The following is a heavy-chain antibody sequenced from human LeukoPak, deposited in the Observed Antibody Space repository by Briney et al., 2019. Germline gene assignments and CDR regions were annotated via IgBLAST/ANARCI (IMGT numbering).Heavy chain of an antibody. CDR1: GFTFSSYA. CDR3: ARDGAYYYGSEITYYYYGMDV. V-gene: IGHV3-23*01. J-gene: IGHJ6*02. D-gene: IGHD3-10*01. CDR2: ISGSGGST. Sequence: PGGSLRLSCAASGFTFSSYAMSWVRQAPGKGLEWVSAISGSGGSTYYADSVKGRFTISRDNSKNTLYLQMNSLRAEDTAVYYCARDGAYYYGSEITYYYYGMDVWGQGTTVTVSS.